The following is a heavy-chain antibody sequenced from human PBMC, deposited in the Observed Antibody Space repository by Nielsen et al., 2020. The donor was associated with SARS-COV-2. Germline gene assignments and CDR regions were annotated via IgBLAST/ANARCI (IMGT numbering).Heavy chain of an antibody. CDR1: GYTFTDYY. Sequence: ASVKVSCKASGYTFTDYYIYWVRQAPGQGLEWMGRINPNSGGSNYAQKFQGRVTMTRDTSISTAYMELSRLRSDDTAVYYCARISRDDFDWLGAFDYWGQGTLVTVSS. CDR3: ARISRDDFDWLGAFDY. J-gene: IGHJ4*02. CDR2: INPNSGGS. V-gene: IGHV1-2*06. D-gene: IGHD3-9*01.